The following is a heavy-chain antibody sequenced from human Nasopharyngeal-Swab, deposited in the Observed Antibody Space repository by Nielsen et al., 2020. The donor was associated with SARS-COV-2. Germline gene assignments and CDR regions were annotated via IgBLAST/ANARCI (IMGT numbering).Heavy chain of an antibody. CDR3: ARALHQYNWNYLYY. CDR1: GFTFDDYA. CDR2: ISGDGGST. V-gene: IGHV3-43*02. J-gene: IGHJ4*02. Sequence: GESLKISCAASGFTFDDYAMHWVRQAPGKGLEWVSLISGDGGSTYYADSVKGRFTISRDNSKNSLYLQMNSLRTEDTALYYCARALHQYNWNYLYYWGQGILVTVSS. D-gene: IGHD1-7*01.